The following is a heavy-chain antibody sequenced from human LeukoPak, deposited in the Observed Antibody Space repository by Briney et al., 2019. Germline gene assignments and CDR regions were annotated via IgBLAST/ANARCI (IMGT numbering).Heavy chain of an antibody. CDR1: GFTFSIYE. D-gene: IGHD6-19*01. V-gene: IGHV3-48*03. Sequence: PGGSLILSCAASGFTFSIYEMNRVRQAPGKGLEWVSYISSGSTIYDADSVKGRFTISRDNAKNSLYLQMNSLRAEDTAVYYCARESIAVAGAPFDSWGQGTLVTVPS. CDR3: ARESIAVAGAPFDS. J-gene: IGHJ4*02. CDR2: ISSGSTI.